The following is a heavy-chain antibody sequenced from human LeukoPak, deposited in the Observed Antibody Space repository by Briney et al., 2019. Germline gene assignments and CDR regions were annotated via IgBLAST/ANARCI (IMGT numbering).Heavy chain of an antibody. D-gene: IGHD6-19*01. Sequence: SETLSLTCTVSGGSISSSSYYWGWIRQPPGKGLEWIGSIYYSGSTYCNPSLKSRVTISVDTSKNQFSLKLSSVTAADTAVYHCASRAVAGTPDYWGQGTLVTVSS. V-gene: IGHV4-39*01. CDR3: ASRAVAGTPDY. CDR1: GGSISSSSYY. J-gene: IGHJ4*02. CDR2: IYYSGST.